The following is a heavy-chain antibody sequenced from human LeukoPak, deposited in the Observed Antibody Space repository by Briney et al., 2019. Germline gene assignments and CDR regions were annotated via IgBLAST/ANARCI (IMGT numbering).Heavy chain of an antibody. CDR2: ISGSGGST. J-gene: IGHJ5*02. CDR3: AKDHPNDYGDYSPENWFDP. D-gene: IGHD4-17*01. CDR1: GFTFSSYA. Sequence: PGGSLRLSCAASGFTFSSYAMSWVRQAPGKGLEWVSAISGSGGSTYYADSVKGRFTISRDNSKNTLYLQMSSLRAEDTAVYYCAKDHPNDYGDYSPENWFDPWGQGTLVTVSS. V-gene: IGHV3-23*01.